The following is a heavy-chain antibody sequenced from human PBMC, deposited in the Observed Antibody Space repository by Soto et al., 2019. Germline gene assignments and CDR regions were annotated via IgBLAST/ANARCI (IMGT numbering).Heavy chain of an antibody. J-gene: IGHJ4*02. CDR1: GDSLSSSYDY. D-gene: IGHD1-20*01. V-gene: IGHV4-39*01. CDR2: FHSSGRT. Sequence: PSETLSLTCIVSGDSLSSSYDYWVWIRHPPGKGLEWTGTFHSSGRTFYNPSLKSRVTISVDTSNNQFSLKLSSVTAADTAVYYCVKHNWNYGVYWGQGTLVTVSS. CDR3: VKHNWNYGVY.